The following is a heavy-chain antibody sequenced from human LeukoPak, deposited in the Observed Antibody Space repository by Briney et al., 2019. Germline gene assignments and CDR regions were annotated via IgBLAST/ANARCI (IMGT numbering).Heavy chain of an antibody. CDR3: ARRANWENYFDS. Sequence: SETLSLTCTVSGASISTYYWNWIRQPPGKGLEWIGYIYDGGTTNYNPSLKSRVTISAVTSKNQFSLKLNSVTAADTAVYFCARRANWENYFDSWGQGTLVTVSS. CDR2: IYDGGTT. CDR1: GASISTYY. J-gene: IGHJ4*02. D-gene: IGHD7-27*01. V-gene: IGHV4-59*01.